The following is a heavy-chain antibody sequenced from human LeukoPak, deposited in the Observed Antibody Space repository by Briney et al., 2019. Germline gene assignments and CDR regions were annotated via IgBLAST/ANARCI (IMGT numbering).Heavy chain of an antibody. CDR2: ISGSGRST. J-gene: IGHJ4*02. Sequence: GRSLRLSCAASIFTFSSYTMACVPHVPGEGLEYVSAISGSGRSTYYADSVKGRFTISRDNSKNTLYLPMNTLRDEDTAVYYCAKASDSNQWPYYFDYWGQGTLVTVSS. CDR1: IFTFSSYT. V-gene: IGHV3-23*01. CDR3: AKASDSNQWPYYFDY. D-gene: IGHD6-19*01.